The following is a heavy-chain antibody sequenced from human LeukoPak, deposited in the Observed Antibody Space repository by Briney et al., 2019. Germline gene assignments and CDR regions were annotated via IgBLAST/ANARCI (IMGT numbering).Heavy chain of an antibody. CDR3: ARHIRLGESHYFDY. CDR1: GGSFSGYY. Sequence: SETLSLTCAVYGGSFSGYYWSWIRQPPGKGLEWIGEINHSGSTYYNPSLKSRVTISVDRSKNQFSLKLSSVTAADTAVYYCARHIRLGESHYFDYWGQGTLVTVSS. J-gene: IGHJ4*02. CDR2: INHSGST. V-gene: IGHV4-34*01. D-gene: IGHD3-16*01.